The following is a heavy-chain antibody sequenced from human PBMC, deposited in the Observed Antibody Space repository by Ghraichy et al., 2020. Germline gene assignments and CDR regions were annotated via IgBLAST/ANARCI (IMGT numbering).Heavy chain of an antibody. V-gene: IGHV1-2*02. J-gene: IGHJ4*02. CDR3: ARVQGGYSGYVYDY. CDR2: INPNSGGT. CDR1: GYTFTGYY. Sequence: ASVKVSCKASGYTFTGYYMHWVRQAPGQGLEWMGWINPNSGGTNYAQKFQGRVTMTRDTSISTAYMELSRLRSDDTAVYYCARVQGGYSGYVYDYWGQGTLVTVSS. D-gene: IGHD5-12*01.